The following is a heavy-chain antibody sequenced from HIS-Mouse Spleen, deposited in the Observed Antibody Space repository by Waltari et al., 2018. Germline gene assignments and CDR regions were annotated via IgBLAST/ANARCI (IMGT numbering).Heavy chain of an antibody. Sequence: QVQLQQWGAGLLKPSETLSLTCAVYGGSFSGYYWSWIRQPPGKGLEWIGEINHSGSTNYNPSLKSRVTISVDTSKNQFSLKLSSVTAADTAVYYCARVYRPRCGGDCYTSPYFDYWGQGTLVTVSS. V-gene: IGHV4-34*01. CDR1: GGSFSGYY. CDR3: ARVYRPRCGGDCYTSPYFDY. CDR2: INHSGST. D-gene: IGHD2-21*02. J-gene: IGHJ4*02.